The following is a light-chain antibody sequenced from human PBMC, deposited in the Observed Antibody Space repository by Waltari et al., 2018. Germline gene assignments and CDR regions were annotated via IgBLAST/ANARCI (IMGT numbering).Light chain of an antibody. CDR2: RDT. CDR3: YAAADNNLGV. Sequence: SFELTQTSSLSASPGQTVRITCSGDVLANKYARWFQQKPGQAPVLIISRDTERPSGIPERFSGSSSGTTVTLTIRGAQAEDEADYYCYAAADNNLGVFGGGTKVTVL. V-gene: IGLV3-27*01. J-gene: IGLJ3*02. CDR1: VLANKY.